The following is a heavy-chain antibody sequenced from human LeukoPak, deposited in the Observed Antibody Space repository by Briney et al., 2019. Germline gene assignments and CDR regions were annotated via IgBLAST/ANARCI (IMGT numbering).Heavy chain of an antibody. CDR2: IYSGGST. V-gene: IGHV3-53*01. J-gene: IGHJ3*02. Sequence: GGSLRLSCAASGFTFNSYAMSWVRQAPGKGLEWVSVIYSGGSTYYADSVKGRFTISRDNSKNTLYLQMNGLRAEDTAVYYCARGRRLLFLAFDIWGQGTMVTVSS. CDR3: ARGRRLLFLAFDI. CDR1: GFTFNSYA. D-gene: IGHD2-21*01.